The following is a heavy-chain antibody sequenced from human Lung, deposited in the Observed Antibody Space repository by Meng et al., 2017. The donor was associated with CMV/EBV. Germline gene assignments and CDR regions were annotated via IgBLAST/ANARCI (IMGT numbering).Heavy chain of an antibody. J-gene: IGHJ1*01. CDR1: GYTFTSYY. Sequence: ASVKVSCKASGYTFTSYYMHWVRQAPGQGLEWMGIINPSGGSTSYAQKFQGRVTMTRDTSTSTVYMELSSLRSEDTAVYYCARLYCSSTSCYTAGYFQHWGQGPLVTVSS. CDR2: INPSGGST. D-gene: IGHD2-2*02. V-gene: IGHV1-46*01. CDR3: ARLYCSSTSCYTAGYFQH.